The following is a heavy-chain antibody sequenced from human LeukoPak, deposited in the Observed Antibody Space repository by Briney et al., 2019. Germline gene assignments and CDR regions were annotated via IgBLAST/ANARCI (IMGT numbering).Heavy chain of an antibody. V-gene: IGHV4-34*01. CDR2: INHSGST. D-gene: IGHD3-22*01. Sequence: SEPCPSPALSMVGPSVVTTGAGSASPQGRGWSGLGEINHSGSTNYNPSLKSRVTISVDTSKNQFSLKLSSVTAADTAVYYCARIGVITTHDAFDIWGQGTMVTVSS. CDR1: VGPSVVTT. CDR3: ARIGVITTHDAFDI. J-gene: IGHJ3*02.